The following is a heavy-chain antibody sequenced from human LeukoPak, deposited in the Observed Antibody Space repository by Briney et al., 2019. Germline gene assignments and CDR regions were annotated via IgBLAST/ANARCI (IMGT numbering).Heavy chain of an antibody. V-gene: IGHV3-7*01. J-gene: IGHJ4*02. CDR3: ARASSIAADFDY. Sequence: GGSMRLSCAAYGFTFSSYWMSWVRQAPGKGLEWVANIKQDVSEKYYVDSVKGRFTISRDNAKNSLYLQMNSLRAEDTAVYYCARASSIAADFDYWGQGTLVTVSS. D-gene: IGHD6-6*01. CDR1: GFTFSSYW. CDR2: IKQDVSEK.